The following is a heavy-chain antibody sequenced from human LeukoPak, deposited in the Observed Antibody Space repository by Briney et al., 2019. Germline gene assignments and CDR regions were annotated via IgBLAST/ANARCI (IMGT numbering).Heavy chain of an antibody. CDR1: GFIFNNYV. J-gene: IGHJ3*02. D-gene: IGHD1-14*01. V-gene: IGHV3-23*01. CDR2: ISGSGVHT. CDR3: AREPTTQAFDI. Sequence: GGSLRLSCAASGFIFNNYVMNWVRQAPGKGLEWVSSISGSGVHTYYADSVKGRFTISRDNSKNTLYLQMNSLRAEDTAVYYCAREPTTQAFDIWGQGTMVTVSS.